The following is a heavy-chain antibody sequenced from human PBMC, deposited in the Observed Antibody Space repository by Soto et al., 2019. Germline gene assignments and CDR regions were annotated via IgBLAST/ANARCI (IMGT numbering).Heavy chain of an antibody. V-gene: IGHV3-23*01. CDR3: AKDRGPDGIWTFDS. CDR2: IIGGGGDK. Sequence: EVQLLEHGGQLVQPGESLRLSCAASGFTFRTFTMNWVRQAPGKGLEWVSGIIGGGGDKFYSDSVKGRFTSSRDNSKDMLFLQMSSLRVDDTAVYYCAKDRGPDGIWTFDSWGQGTLVTVCS. J-gene: IGHJ5*01. D-gene: IGHD3-9*01. CDR1: GFTFRTFT.